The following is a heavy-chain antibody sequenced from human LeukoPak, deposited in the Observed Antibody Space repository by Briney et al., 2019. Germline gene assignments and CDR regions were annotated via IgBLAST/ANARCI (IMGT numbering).Heavy chain of an antibody. CDR1: GYTFTKFW. J-gene: IGHJ4*02. D-gene: IGHD3-10*01. CDR3: VRGRGSGTYYGFDY. Sequence: GESLKISCETSGYTFTKFWVGWVRQTPGKGLEWLGMIYPDDSDTRYSPSFQGQVTMSVDKSISIVYLHWSSLKASDTAIYYCVRGRGSGTYYGFDYWGQGTVVSVVS. V-gene: IGHV5-51*01. CDR2: IYPDDSDT.